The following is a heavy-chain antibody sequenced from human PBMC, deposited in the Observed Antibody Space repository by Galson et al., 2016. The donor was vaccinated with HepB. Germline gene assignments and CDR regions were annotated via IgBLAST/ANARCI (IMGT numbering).Heavy chain of an antibody. CDR1: GVSISNYY. V-gene: IGHV4-59*01. J-gene: IGHJ4*02. D-gene: IGHD3-10*01. CDR2: ISYSGNT. CDR3: ASHGTGSYLGY. Sequence: SETLSLTCSVSGVSISNYYWGWIRQPPGKGLEWIGYISYSGNTNYNPSLKSRVTISEDTSKNQFSLKLTSVTAADTAVYYCASHGTGSYLGYWGQGTLVTVSS.